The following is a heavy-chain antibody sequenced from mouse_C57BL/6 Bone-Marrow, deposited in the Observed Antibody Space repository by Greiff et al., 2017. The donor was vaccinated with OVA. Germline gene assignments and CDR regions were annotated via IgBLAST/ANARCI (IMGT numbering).Heavy chain of an antibody. J-gene: IGHJ4*01. Sequence: EVKLMESGGGLVKPGGSLKLSCAASGFTFSDYGMHWVRQAPEKGLEWVAYISSGSSTIYYADTVKGRFTISRDNAKNTLFLQMTSLRSEDTAMYYCARGYDYDGYYAMDYWGQGTSVTGSS. CDR3: ARGYDYDGYYAMDY. CDR2: ISSGSSTI. V-gene: IGHV5-17*01. D-gene: IGHD2-4*01. CDR1: GFTFSDYG.